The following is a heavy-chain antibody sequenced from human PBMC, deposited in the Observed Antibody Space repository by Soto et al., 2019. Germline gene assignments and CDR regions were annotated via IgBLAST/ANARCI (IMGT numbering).Heavy chain of an antibody. J-gene: IGHJ3*02. CDR1: GFTFSSYA. V-gene: IGHV3-23*01. CDR2: ISGSGGST. CDR3: AKALLEWLSSPNAFDI. D-gene: IGHD3-3*01. Sequence: GGSLRLSCAASGFTFSSYAMSWVRQAPGKGLEWVSAISGSGGSTYYADSVKGRFTISRDNSKNTLYLQMNSLRAEDTAVYYCAKALLEWLSSPNAFDIWGQGTMVTVSS.